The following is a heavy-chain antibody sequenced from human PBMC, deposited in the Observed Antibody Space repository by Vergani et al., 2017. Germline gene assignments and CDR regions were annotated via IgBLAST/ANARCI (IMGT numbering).Heavy chain of an antibody. CDR2: IYYSGST. CDR1: GGSISSSSYY. Sequence: QLQLQESGPGLVKPSETLSLTCTVSGGSISSSSYYWGWIRQPPGKGLEWIGTIYYSGSTYYNPSLKSRVTISVDTSKNQFSLKLSSVTAADTAVYYCARQYCGGNCYRPGYYFYGMDVWGQGTTVTVSS. J-gene: IGHJ6*02. V-gene: IGHV4-39*01. CDR3: ARQYCGGNCYRPGYYFYGMDV. D-gene: IGHD2-21*02.